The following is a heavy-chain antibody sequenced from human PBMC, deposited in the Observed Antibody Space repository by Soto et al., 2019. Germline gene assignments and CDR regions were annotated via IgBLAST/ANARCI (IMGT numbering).Heavy chain of an antibody. J-gene: IGHJ6*02. CDR2: IWYDGSNK. CDR1: GFTFSSYG. CDR3: ARDGSSNHYYYYGMDV. D-gene: IGHD6-13*01. V-gene: IGHV3-33*01. Sequence: QVQLVESGGGVVQPGRSLRLSCAASGFTFSSYGMHWVRQAPGKGLEWVAVIWYDGSNKYYADSVKGRFTISRENSKNTLYLQMNSLRAEDTAVYYCARDGSSNHYYYYGMDVWGQGTTVTVSS.